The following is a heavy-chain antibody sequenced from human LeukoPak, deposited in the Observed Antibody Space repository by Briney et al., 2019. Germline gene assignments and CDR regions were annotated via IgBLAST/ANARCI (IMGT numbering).Heavy chain of an antibody. Sequence: SETLSLTCTVSGGSISSYYWSWIRQPPGKGLEWIGYIYYSGSTNYNPSLKSRVTISVDTSKNQFSLKLSSVTAADTAVYYCARQHGDYADAFDIWGKGQWSPSLQ. CDR1: GGSISSYY. D-gene: IGHD4-17*01. V-gene: IGHV4-59*08. CDR3: ARQHGDYADAFDI. CDR2: IYYSGST. J-gene: IGHJ3*02.